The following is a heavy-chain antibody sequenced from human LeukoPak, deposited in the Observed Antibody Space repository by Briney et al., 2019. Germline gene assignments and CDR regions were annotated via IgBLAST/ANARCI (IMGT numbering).Heavy chain of an antibody. V-gene: IGHV3-53*01. D-gene: IGHD3-10*01. J-gene: IGHJ2*01. CDR2: LYRSGST. CDR1: GFIVSSNY. Sequence: GGSLRLSCAASGFIVSSNYMSWVRQAPGNGLEWVSLLYRSGSTYYADSVKGRFTISRDNSKNTLYLQMNSLRAEDTAVYYCARALDYYDSGSYFYFDLWGRGTLVTVSS. CDR3: ARALDYYDSGSYFYFDL.